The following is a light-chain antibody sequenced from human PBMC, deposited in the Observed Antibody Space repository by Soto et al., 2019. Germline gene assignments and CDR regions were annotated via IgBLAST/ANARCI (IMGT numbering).Light chain of an antibody. J-gene: IGKJ1*01. CDR3: QQSYSTPST. CDR1: QSISTY. Sequence: DIQMTQSPSSLSASVGDRVTITCRASQSISTYLNWYHQKPGKAPKLLIYAASSLQSGVPSMFSCSGSGTHFTLTISRLQPEDFATYYCQQSYSTPSTFGQGTKVEIK. V-gene: IGKV1-39*01. CDR2: AAS.